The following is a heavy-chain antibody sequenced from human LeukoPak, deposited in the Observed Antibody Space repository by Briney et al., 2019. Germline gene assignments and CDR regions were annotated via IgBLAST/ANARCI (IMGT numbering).Heavy chain of an antibody. Sequence: PSETLSLTCAVYGGSFSGYYWSWIRQPPGKGLEWIGEINHSGSTNYNPSLKSRVTMSVDTSKNQFSLKLSSVTAADTAVYYCARDSWSGGFDYWGQGTLVTVSS. J-gene: IGHJ4*02. V-gene: IGHV4-34*01. CDR3: ARDSWSGGFDY. CDR2: INHSGST. CDR1: GGSFSGYY. D-gene: IGHD6-13*01.